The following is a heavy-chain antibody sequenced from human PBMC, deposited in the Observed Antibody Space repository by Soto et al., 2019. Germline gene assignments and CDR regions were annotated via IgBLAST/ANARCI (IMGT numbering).Heavy chain of an antibody. CDR2: TYYRSKWKT. J-gene: IGHJ3*02. CDR1: GDSVSSNSAA. CDR3: ARGDVIDI. Sequence: PSQTLSLTCAISGDSVSSNSAAWNWVRQSPSRGLEWLGRTYYRSKWKTDYAVSVRGRITINPDTSKNQFSLQLNSVTPGDTAVYYCARGDVIDIWGRGIMVTVSS. V-gene: IGHV6-1*01.